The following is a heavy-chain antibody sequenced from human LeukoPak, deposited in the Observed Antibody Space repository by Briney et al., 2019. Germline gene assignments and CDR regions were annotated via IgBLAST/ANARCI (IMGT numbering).Heavy chain of an antibody. CDR3: ARVGLRSSGALDY. D-gene: IGHD6-13*01. Sequence: GGSLRLSCAASGFTFSSYGMHWVRQAPGKGLEWVAVIWYDGSNKYYADSVKGRFTISRDNSKNTLYLQMNSLRAEDTAVYYCARVGLRSSGALDYWGQGTLVTVSP. J-gene: IGHJ4*02. CDR1: GFTFSSYG. CDR2: IWYDGSNK. V-gene: IGHV3-33*01.